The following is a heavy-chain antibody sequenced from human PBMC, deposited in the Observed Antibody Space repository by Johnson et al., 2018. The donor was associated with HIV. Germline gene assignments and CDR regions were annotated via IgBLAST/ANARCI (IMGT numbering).Heavy chain of an antibody. Sequence: MQLVESGGGLVQPGRSLRLSCAASGFTFDDYGMSWVRQAPGKGLEWVSGINWNGGSTGYADSVKGRFTISRDNAKNSLYLQLNSLRAEDTSLYYCAKTTRGNWGSCFDIWGRGTMVTVSS. CDR1: GFTFDDYG. V-gene: IGHV3-20*04. J-gene: IGHJ3*02. CDR2: INWNGGST. D-gene: IGHD7-27*01. CDR3: AKTTRGNWGSCFDI.